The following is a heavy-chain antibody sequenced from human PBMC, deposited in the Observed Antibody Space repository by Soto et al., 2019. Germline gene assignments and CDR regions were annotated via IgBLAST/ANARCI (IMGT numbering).Heavy chain of an antibody. D-gene: IGHD3-16*01. CDR3: ARDEGGAIFDY. V-gene: IGHV4-30-4*01. CDR2: IYYSGST. CDR1: GGSISSGDYY. J-gene: IGHJ4*02. Sequence: PSETLSLTCTVSGGSISSGDYYWSWIRQPPGKGLEWIGYIYYSGSTYYNPSLKSRVTISVDTSKNQFSLKLSSVTAADTAVYYCARDEGGAIFDYWGQGTLVTVSS.